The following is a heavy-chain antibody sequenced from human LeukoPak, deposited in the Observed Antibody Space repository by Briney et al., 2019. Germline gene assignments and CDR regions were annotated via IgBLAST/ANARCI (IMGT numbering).Heavy chain of an antibody. V-gene: IGHV3-23*01. D-gene: IGHD6-13*01. CDR2: ISASVGTT. J-gene: IGHJ4*02. CDR3: AKDKAPGSWHTPSDY. CDR1: GFTFSVYA. Sequence: GRSLSLSCAASGFTFSVYAMSWVRQAPGKGLERVLGISASVGTTYYADSVKGRFTISRDNSKNTLYLQMNSLRGEDTAVYYCAKDKAPGSWHTPSDYWGQGTLVTVSS.